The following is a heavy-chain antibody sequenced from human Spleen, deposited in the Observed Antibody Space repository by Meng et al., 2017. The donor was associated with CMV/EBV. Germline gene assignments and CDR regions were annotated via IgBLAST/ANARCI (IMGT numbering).Heavy chain of an antibody. CDR2: INPHSGGT. Sequence: ASVKVSCKASGGTFSSYAISWVRQAPGQGLEWMGWINPHSGGTSFAQKFQGRVAMTRDTSISTAYMELSRLRSDDSAVYYCARADFWSGYSQYFQHWGQGTLVTVSS. CDR3: ARADFWSGYSQYFQH. J-gene: IGHJ1*01. V-gene: IGHV1-2*02. D-gene: IGHD3-3*01. CDR1: GGTFSSYA.